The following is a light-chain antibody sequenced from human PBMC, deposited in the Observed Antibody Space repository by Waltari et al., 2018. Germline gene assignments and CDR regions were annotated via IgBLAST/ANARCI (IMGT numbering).Light chain of an antibody. Sequence: EIVLTQSPGTLSLSPGDRATLSCRASQSVGMYLAWYQQKPGQAPRLLMYDASSRATGIPDRFSGSGAGTDFSLTSSRLEPEDFAEYYCQKYGRLPATFGQGTRVEIK. V-gene: IGKV3-20*01. J-gene: IGKJ1*01. CDR2: DAS. CDR3: QKYGRLPAT. CDR1: QSVGMY.